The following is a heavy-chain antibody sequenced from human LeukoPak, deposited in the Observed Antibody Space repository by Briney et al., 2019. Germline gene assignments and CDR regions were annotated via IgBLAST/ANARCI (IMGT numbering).Heavy chain of an antibody. CDR3: ARARPIVVVTRLRYYYGMDV. D-gene: IGHD2-21*02. CDR2: INHSGST. Sequence: SETLSLTCAVYGGSFSGYYWSWIRQPSGKGLEWIGEINHSGSTNYNPSLKSRVTISVDTSKNQFSLKLSSVTAADTAVYYCARARPIVVVTRLRYYYGMDVWGQGTTVTVSS. CDR1: GGSFSGYY. J-gene: IGHJ6*02. V-gene: IGHV4-34*01.